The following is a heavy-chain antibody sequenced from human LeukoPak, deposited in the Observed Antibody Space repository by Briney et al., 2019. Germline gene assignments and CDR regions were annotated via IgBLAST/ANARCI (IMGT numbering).Heavy chain of an antibody. V-gene: IGHV1-18*01. CDR1: GYTFTSYG. J-gene: IGHJ4*02. CDR2: ISAYNDNT. Sequence: ASVKVSCKASGYTFTSYGISWVRQAPGQGLEWMGWISAYNDNTNYAQKLQGRVTMTTDTSTSTAYMELRSLRSDDTAVYYCARAYFGITGTTTPPYFDYWGQGTLVTVSS. D-gene: IGHD1-7*01. CDR3: ARAYFGITGTTTPPYFDY.